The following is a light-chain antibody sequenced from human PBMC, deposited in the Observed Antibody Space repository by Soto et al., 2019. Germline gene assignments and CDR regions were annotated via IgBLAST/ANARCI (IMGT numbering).Light chain of an antibody. J-gene: IGKJ1*01. Sequence: EIVLTQSPGTLSLSPGERATLSCRASQTVTRSYLAWYQHKPGQAPRLLIYGASNRATGIPDRFSGSGSGTDFTLTISRLEPEDFAVYYCQQYGSSGTFGQGTKVDI. V-gene: IGKV3-20*01. CDR1: QTVTRSY. CDR3: QQYGSSGT. CDR2: GAS.